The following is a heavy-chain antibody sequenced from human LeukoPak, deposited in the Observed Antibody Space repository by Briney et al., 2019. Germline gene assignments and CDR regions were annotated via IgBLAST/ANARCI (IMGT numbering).Heavy chain of an antibody. Sequence: SETLSLTCTVSGGSIINYFWSWIRQPPGKGLEWIGYIFDSGNTNYKPSLNSRVTMSLDTSKNQFSLKLSSVTAADSAIYYRARGQYSSGWYYFDYWGQGTLVTVSS. CDR1: GGSIINYF. V-gene: IGHV4-59*01. CDR2: IFDSGNT. J-gene: IGHJ4*02. D-gene: IGHD6-19*01. CDR3: ARGQYSSGWYYFDY.